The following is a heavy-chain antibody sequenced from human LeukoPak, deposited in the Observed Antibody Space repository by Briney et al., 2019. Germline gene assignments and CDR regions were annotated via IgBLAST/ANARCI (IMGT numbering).Heavy chain of an antibody. CDR3: ARDRTPYYYYGMDV. D-gene: IGHD4-23*01. Sequence: PGGSLRLSCAASGFTFSSYAMYWVRQAPGKGLEFVSAISTNGGTTYYANPVKGRFTISRDNSKSTLYLHMGSLRVEDMAVYYCARDRTPYYYYGMDVWGQGTVVTVPS. J-gene: IGHJ6*02. CDR1: GFTFSSYA. CDR2: ISTNGGTT. V-gene: IGHV3-64*01.